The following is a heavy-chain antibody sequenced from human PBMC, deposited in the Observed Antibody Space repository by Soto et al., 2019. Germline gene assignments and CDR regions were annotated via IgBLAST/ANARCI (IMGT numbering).Heavy chain of an antibody. V-gene: IGHV3-23*01. Sequence: GGSLRLACAASGFTFSSYAMSWVRQAPGKGLEWVSAISGSGGSTYYADSVKGRFTISRDNSKNTLYLQMNSLRAEDTAVYYCAKAAGLRPLFYRFDYWGQGTLVTVSS. D-gene: IGHD4-17*01. CDR2: ISGSGGST. CDR1: GFTFSSYA. J-gene: IGHJ4*02. CDR3: AKAAGLRPLFYRFDY.